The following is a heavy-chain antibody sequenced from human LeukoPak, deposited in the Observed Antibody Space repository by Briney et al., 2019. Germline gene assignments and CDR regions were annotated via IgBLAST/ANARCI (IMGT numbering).Heavy chain of an antibody. CDR3: ARDPVSDSSSWYRGYCYYYMDV. CDR1: GFTFSNAW. J-gene: IGHJ6*03. CDR2: ISSSSSYI. Sequence: KPGGSLRLSCAASGFTFSNAWMSWVRQAPGKGLEWVSSISSSSSYIYYADSVKGRFTISRDNAKNSLYLQMNSLRAEDTAVYYCARDPVSDSSSWYRGYCYYYMDVWGKGTTVTVSS. D-gene: IGHD6-13*01. V-gene: IGHV3-21*01.